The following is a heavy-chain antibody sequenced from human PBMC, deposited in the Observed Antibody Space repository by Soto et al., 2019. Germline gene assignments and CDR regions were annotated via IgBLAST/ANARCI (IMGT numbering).Heavy chain of an antibody. CDR1: GFTFCDYA. D-gene: IGHD3-9*01. CDR2: IRSKAYGGTT. Sequence: GGSLRLSCTASGFTFCDYAIIFFRHSPFKWLEWVVFIRSKAYGGTTEYAASVKGRFTISRDDSKSIAYLQMNSLKTEDTAVYYCTSTKRGYYDILTGYYGPDAFDIWGQGTMVTVSS. V-gene: IGHV3-49*03. J-gene: IGHJ3*02. CDR3: TSTKRGYYDILTGYYGPDAFDI.